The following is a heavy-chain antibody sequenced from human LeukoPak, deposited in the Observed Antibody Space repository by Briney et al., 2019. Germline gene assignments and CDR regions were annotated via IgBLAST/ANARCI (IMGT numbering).Heavy chain of an antibody. J-gene: IGHJ6*02. Sequence: GASVKVSFKASGYTFTSYAMHWVRQAPGQGLEWMGRINPNSGGTNYAQKFQGRVTMTRDTSISTAYMELSRLRSDDTAVYYCARVDGDPSTYYDFWSGYFEVGYYGMDVWGQGTTVTVSS. CDR3: ARVDGDPSTYYDFWSGYFEVGYYGMDV. D-gene: IGHD3-3*01. V-gene: IGHV1-2*06. CDR1: GYTFTSYA. CDR2: INPNSGGT.